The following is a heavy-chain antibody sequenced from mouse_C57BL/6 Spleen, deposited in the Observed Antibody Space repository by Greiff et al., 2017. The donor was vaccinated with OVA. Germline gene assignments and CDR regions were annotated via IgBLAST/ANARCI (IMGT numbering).Heavy chain of an antibody. CDR2: IRLKSDNYAT. V-gene: IGHV6-3*01. CDR1: GFTFSNYW. CDR3: TGQLTGTLFAY. Sequence: EVKVEESGGGLVQPGGSMKLSCVASGFTFSNYWMNWVRQSPEKGLEWVAQIRLKSDNYATHYAESVKGRFTISRDDSKSSVYLQMNNLRAEDTGIYYCTGQLTGTLFAYWGQGTLVTVSA. J-gene: IGHJ3*01. D-gene: IGHD4-1*01.